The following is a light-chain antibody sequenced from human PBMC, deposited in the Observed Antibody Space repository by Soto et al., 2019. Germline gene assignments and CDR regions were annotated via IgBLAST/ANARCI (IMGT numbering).Light chain of an antibody. CDR2: GAS. Sequence: DTQMTQSPSTLSASVGDTVTITCRARQNINNWLAWYQQKPEQIPKLLIYGASTLEDGVPSRFSGSRSGTEFTLTINSLQPDDFATYYCQRYDGYFGHGTKLEIK. J-gene: IGKJ2*01. CDR1: QNINNW. CDR3: QRYDGY. V-gene: IGKV1-5*01.